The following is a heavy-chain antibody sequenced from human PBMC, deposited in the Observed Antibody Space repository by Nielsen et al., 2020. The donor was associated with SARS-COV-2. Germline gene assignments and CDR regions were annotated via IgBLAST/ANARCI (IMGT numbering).Heavy chain of an antibody. CDR2: IYYSGST. Sequence: SETLSLTCTVSGGSISSGGYYWSWIRQHPGEGLEWIGYIYYSGSTYYNPSLKSRVTISVDKSKNQFSLKLSSVTAADTAVYYCARWHYGSGSYYSYDYWGQGTLVTVSS. V-gene: IGHV4-31*03. J-gene: IGHJ4*02. CDR3: ARWHYGSGSYYSYDY. CDR1: GGSISSGGYY. D-gene: IGHD3-10*01.